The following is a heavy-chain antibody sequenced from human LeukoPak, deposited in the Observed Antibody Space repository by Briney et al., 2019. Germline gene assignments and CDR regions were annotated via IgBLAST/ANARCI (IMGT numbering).Heavy chain of an antibody. CDR1: GGSISSYY. V-gene: IGHV4-59*08. CDR3: ARYSSSWYGVYYYYGMDV. CDR2: IYYSGST. D-gene: IGHD6-13*01. J-gene: IGHJ6*02. Sequence: PSEALSLTCTVSGGSISSYYWSWIRQPPGKGLEWIGYIYYSGSTNYNPSLKGRVTISVDTSKNQFSLKLSSVTAADTAVYYCARYSSSWYGVYYYYGMDVWGQGTTVTVSS.